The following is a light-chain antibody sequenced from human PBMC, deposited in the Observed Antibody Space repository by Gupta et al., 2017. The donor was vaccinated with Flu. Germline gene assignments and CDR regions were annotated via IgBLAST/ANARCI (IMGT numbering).Light chain of an antibody. J-gene: IGKJ1*01. V-gene: IGKV2-28*01. Sequence: ISCRSSQSLLHSNGYNYLDWYLQKPGQSPQLLIYLGSNRDSGVPDRFSGSGSGTDFTLKISRVEAEDVGVYYCMQALQTPPTFGQGTKVEIK. CDR3: MQALQTPPT. CDR2: LGS. CDR1: QSLLHSNGYNY.